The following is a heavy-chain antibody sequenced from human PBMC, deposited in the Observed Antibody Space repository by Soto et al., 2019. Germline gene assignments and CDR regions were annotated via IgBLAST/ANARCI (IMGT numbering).Heavy chain of an antibody. CDR2: ISSSGSTI. J-gene: IGHJ3*02. CDR3: AREGMDCSGGSCYASAAFDI. CDR1: GFTFSDYY. Sequence: QVQLVESGGGLVKPGGSLRLSCAASGFTFSDYYMSWIRQAPGKGLEWVSYISSSGSTIYYADSVKGRFTISRDNAKNSLYLQMNRLRAEDTAVYYWAREGMDCSGGSCYASAAFDIWGQGTMVTVSS. V-gene: IGHV3-11*01. D-gene: IGHD2-15*01.